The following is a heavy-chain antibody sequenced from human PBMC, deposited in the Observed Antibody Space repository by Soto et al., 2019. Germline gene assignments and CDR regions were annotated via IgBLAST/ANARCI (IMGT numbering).Heavy chain of an antibody. CDR3: VRRGLDWYYGLDV. CDR2: INSVGSST. CDR1: GFTLSGYW. Sequence: EVQLVESGGGLVQPGGSLRLSCAASGFTLSGYWMHWVRRVPGKGLVWVSRINSVGSSTSYADSVRGRFTISRDNAKNTLYLQMNSLRVEDTAVYYCVRRGLDWYYGLDVWGQGTTVTVSS. V-gene: IGHV3-74*01. J-gene: IGHJ6*02. D-gene: IGHD3-3*01.